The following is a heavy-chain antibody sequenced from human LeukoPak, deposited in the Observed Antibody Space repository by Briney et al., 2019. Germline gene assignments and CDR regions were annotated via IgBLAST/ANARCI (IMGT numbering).Heavy chain of an antibody. D-gene: IGHD1-26*01. CDR2: INPDSGGT. CDR3: ARGWSGSYYSHYYYYMDV. CDR1: GYTFTGYY. Sequence: ASVKVSCKASGYTFTGYYMHWVRQAPGQGLEWMGWINPDSGGTNYAQKFQGRVTMTRDTSISTAYMELSRLRSDDTAVYYCARGWSGSYYSHYYYYMDVWGKGTTVTVSS. J-gene: IGHJ6*03. V-gene: IGHV1-2*02.